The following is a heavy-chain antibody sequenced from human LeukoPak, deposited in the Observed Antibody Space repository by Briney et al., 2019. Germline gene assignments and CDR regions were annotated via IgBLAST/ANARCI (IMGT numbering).Heavy chain of an antibody. CDR2: IKSKTDGGTT. J-gene: IGHJ4*02. D-gene: IGHD3-3*01. CDR1: SFTFSNAW. Sequence: GGSLRLSCAASSFTFSNAWMNWVRQALGKGLEWVGRIKSKTDGGTTDYAAPVKGRFTISRDDSKKTLYMQMNSLKTEDTAVYYCARGGYYGDFDYWGQGALVTVSS. V-gene: IGHV3-15*01. CDR3: ARGGYYGDFDY.